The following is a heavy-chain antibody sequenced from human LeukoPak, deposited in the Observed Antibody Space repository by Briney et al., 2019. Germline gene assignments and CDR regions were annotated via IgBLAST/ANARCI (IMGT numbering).Heavy chain of an antibody. CDR1: GVSISSGSYY. V-gene: IGHV4-31*03. Sequence: SETLSLTCTVSGVSISSGSYYWSWIRQHPGKGLEWIGYIFYSGSTYYNPSLKSRVTISVDTSKNQFSLKLSSVTAEDTAVYYCARAGGVWLEFDYWGQGTLVTVSS. CDR2: IFYSGST. CDR3: ARAGGVWLEFDY. J-gene: IGHJ4*02. D-gene: IGHD2-8*02.